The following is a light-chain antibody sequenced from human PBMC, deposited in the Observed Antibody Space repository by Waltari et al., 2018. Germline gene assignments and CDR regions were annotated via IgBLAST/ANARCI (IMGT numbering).Light chain of an antibody. V-gene: IGLV1-47*01. CDR3: ATWDDSLGGLWV. J-gene: IGLJ3*02. Sequence: QSVLTQPPSASGTPGQRVTISCSGSSFNIGSNSVHWYQQLPGTAPKLLMYGNNPRPSGVPDRFSGSNSGASASLAISGLRSEDEAIYYCATWDDSLGGLWVFGGGTKVTVL. CDR1: SFNIGSNS. CDR2: GNN.